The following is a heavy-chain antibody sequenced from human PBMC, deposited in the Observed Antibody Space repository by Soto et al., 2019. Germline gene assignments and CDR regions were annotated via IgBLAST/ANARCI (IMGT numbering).Heavy chain of an antibody. J-gene: IGHJ6*02. Sequence: GGSLRLSCTASGFTFGDYAMSWVRQAPGKGLEWVGFIRSKAYGGTTEYAASVKGRFTISRDDSKSIAYLQMNSLKTEDTAVYYCTRDQPITICGVAYGMDVWGQGTMVTASS. CDR3: TRDQPITICGVAYGMDV. D-gene: IGHD3-3*01. CDR2: IRSKAYGGTT. V-gene: IGHV3-49*04. CDR1: GFTFGDYA.